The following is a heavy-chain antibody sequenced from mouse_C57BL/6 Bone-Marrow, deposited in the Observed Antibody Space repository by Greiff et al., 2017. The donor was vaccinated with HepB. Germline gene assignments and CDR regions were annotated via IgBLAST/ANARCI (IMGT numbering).Heavy chain of an antibody. CDR2: IYPGGGYT. J-gene: IGHJ1*03. CDR3: AREPSYWYFDV. CDR1: GYTFTNYW. V-gene: IGHV1-63*01. Sequence: QVHVKQSGAELVRPGTSVKMSCKASGYTFTNYWIGWAKQRPGHGLEWIGDIYPGGGYTNYNEKFKGKATLTADKSSSTAYMQFSSLTSEDSAIYYCAREPSYWYFDVWGTGTTVTVSS.